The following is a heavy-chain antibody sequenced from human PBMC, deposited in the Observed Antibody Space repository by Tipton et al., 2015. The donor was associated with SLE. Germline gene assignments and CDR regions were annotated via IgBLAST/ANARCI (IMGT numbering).Heavy chain of an antibody. CDR2: IYHSGGT. CDR1: GYSISSGYY. V-gene: IGHV4-38-2*01. J-gene: IGHJ4*02. D-gene: IGHD3-22*01. CDR3: ARATYYYDSSGSYYFDY. Sequence: TLSLTCAVSGYSISSGYYWGWIRQPPGKGLEWIGSIYHSGGTYYNPSLKSRVTISVDTSKNQFSLKLSSVTAADTAVYYCARATYYYDSSGSYYFDYWGQGTLVTVSS.